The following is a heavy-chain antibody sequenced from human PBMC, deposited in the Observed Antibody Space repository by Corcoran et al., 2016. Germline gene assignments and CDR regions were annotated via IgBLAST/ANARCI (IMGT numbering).Heavy chain of an antibody. D-gene: IGHD6-13*01. CDR2: ISYDGSNK. CDR3: AKKYVELQLSRNNYFDC. Sequence: QVQLVESGGGVVQPGKSLRLSCAASGFTFSSYGMHWVRQAPGKGLEWVAFISYDGSNKYYADSVEGRFTISRDNSKNTLYLQMDSLRAEDTAVYYCAKKYVELQLSRNNYFDCWGQGTLITVSS. CDR1: GFTFSSYG. V-gene: IGHV3-30*18. J-gene: IGHJ4*02.